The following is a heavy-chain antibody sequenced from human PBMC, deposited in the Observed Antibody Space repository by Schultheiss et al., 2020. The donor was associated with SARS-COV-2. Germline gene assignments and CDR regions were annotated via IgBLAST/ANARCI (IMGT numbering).Heavy chain of an antibody. CDR2: IYTSGST. CDR3: AARGRQLVRFVWLDY. J-gene: IGHJ4*02. CDR1: GGSINEKY. Sequence: SETLSLTCTVSGGSINEKYCGWIRQPPGQGLEWIGRIYTSGSTNYNPSLKSRVTISVDTSKNQFSLKLSSVTAADTAVYYCAARGRQLVRFVWLDYWGQGTLVTVSS. V-gene: IGHV4-4*08. D-gene: IGHD6-6*01.